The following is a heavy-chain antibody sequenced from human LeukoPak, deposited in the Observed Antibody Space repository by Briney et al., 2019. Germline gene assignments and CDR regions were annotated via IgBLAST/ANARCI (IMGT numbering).Heavy chain of an antibody. CDR3: ARAHDCSGGSCYSGYFDY. CDR2: ISGSGGST. J-gene: IGHJ4*02. CDR1: GFTFSSYG. Sequence: GGSLRLSCAASGFTFSSYGMSWVRQAPGKGLEWVSAISGSGGSTYYADSVKGRFTISRDNSKNTLYFQMNSLRAEDTAVYYCARAHDCSGGSCYSGYFDYWGQGTLVTVSS. V-gene: IGHV3-23*01. D-gene: IGHD2-15*01.